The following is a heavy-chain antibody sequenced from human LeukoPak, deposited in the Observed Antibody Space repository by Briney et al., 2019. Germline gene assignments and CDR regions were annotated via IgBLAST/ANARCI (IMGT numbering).Heavy chain of an antibody. J-gene: IGHJ3*02. Sequence: PGGSLRLSCAASGFTFSSYAMHWVRQAPGKGLEYVSAISSNGGSTYYANSVKGRFTISRDNSKNTLYLQMGSLRAEDMAVYYCARDGFSGYASFDIWGQGTMVTVSS. D-gene: IGHD5-12*01. V-gene: IGHV3-64*01. CDR3: ARDGFSGYASFDI. CDR1: GFTFSSYA. CDR2: ISSNGGST.